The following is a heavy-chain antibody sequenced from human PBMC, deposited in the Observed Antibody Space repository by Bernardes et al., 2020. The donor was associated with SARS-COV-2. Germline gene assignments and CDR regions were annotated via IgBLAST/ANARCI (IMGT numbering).Heavy chain of an antibody. V-gene: IGHV3-9*01. J-gene: IGHJ4*02. CDR3: AKGETYDSSGPTGI. Sequence: GGSLRLSCAASGFTFDDYAMHWVRQAPGKGLEWVSGISWNSGSIGYADSVKGRFTISRDNAKNSLYLQMNSLRAEDTALYYCAKGETYDSSGPTGIWGQGTLVTVSS. D-gene: IGHD3-22*01. CDR2: ISWNSGSI. CDR1: GFTFDDYA.